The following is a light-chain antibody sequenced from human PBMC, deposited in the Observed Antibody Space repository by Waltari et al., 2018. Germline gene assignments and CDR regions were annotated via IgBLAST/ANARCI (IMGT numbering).Light chain of an antibody. Sequence: DIVMTQSPDSLAVSLGERATINCKSSQSVLYTANNKNYLTWYQQKPGQSPQLLIYWASTREAGVPDRFSGSGSGTDFTLTINGLQPEDAAVYFCHQYYLTPWTFGQGTKLEIK. CDR3: HQYYLTPWT. CDR2: WAS. V-gene: IGKV4-1*01. CDR1: QSVLYTANNKNY. J-gene: IGKJ1*01.